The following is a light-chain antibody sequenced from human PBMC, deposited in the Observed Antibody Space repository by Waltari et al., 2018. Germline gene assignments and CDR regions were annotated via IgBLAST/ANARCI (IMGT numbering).Light chain of an antibody. CDR3: QTGGFGIWV. CDR2: VNSYGSH. CDR1: RGHSNYA. V-gene: IGLV4-69*01. Sequence: QLLLTQSPSASASLGASVKLTCTVSRGHSNYAIAWHQQHPHKGPRYLMKVNSYGSHIKGDRYPDRFSGSSSGAERYLTISSRQSEDEADYYRQTGGFGIWVFGGGTKLTVL. J-gene: IGLJ3*02.